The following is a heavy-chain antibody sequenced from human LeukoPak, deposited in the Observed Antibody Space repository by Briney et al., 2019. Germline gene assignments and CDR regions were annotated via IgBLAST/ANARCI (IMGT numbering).Heavy chain of an antibody. CDR3: ANLRGPSYRGDY. V-gene: IGHV3-23*01. J-gene: IGHJ4*02. CDR1: GFTFSNYA. D-gene: IGHD3-10*01. CDR2: ITSNGGST. Sequence: GGSLRLSCAASGFTFSNYAMNWVRQAPGKGLEWVSTITSNGGSTYYADSVEGRFTISRDNSKNTLYLQMNSLRAEDTAVYYCANLRGPSYRGDYWGQGTLVTVSS.